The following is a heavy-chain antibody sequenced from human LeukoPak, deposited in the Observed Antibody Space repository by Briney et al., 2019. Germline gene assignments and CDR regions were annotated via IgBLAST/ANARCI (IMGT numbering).Heavy chain of an antibody. V-gene: IGHV4-61*01. CDR3: ARVVVTTLGVHWFDP. J-gene: IGHJ5*02. Sequence: SETLSLTCTVSGGSVSGGSYYWSWIRQPPGKGLEWIGYIYYSGSTNYNPSLKSRVTISVDTSKNQFSLKLSSVTAADTAVYYCARVVVTTLGVHWFDPWGQGTLVTVSS. CDR1: GGSVSGGSYY. D-gene: IGHD4-23*01. CDR2: IYYSGST.